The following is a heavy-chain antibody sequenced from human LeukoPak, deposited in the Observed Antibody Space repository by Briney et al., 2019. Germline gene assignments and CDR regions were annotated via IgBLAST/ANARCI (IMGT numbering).Heavy chain of an antibody. CDR1: GYTFTGYY. Sequence: ASVKVSCKASGYTFTGYYIHWVRQAPGQGLEWMGIINPSGGTTSYAQKFQGRVTMTRDTSTSTVYMELSSLRSDDTAVYYCARFAVHRRLAVAGQFGLDYWGQGTLVTVSS. CDR2: INPSGGTT. CDR3: ARFAVHRRLAVAGQFGLDY. D-gene: IGHD6-19*01. J-gene: IGHJ4*02. V-gene: IGHV1-46*01.